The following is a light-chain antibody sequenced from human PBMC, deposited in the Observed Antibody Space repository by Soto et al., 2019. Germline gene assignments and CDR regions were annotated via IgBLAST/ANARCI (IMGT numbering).Light chain of an antibody. J-gene: IGKJ2*01. CDR2: GAS. Sequence: DMQMTQSPSSLSASVGDRITITCRASQGISNYLAWYQQKPGKVPTHLMYGASTLQIGVPSRFSGSGSGTHFTLTISSLQPEDVAIYYCQKYNSAPYTFGPGTKLEIK. CDR3: QKYNSAPYT. V-gene: IGKV1-27*01. CDR1: QGISNY.